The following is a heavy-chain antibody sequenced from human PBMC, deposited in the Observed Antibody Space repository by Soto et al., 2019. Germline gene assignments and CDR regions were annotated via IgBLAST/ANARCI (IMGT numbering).Heavy chain of an antibody. V-gene: IGHV4-59*01. J-gene: IGHJ4*02. CDR3: ARVVAGLDY. D-gene: IGHD6-19*01. Sequence: SETLSLTCTVSGGSISSYYWSWIRQPPGKGLEWIGYIYYSGSTNYNPSPKSRVTISVDTSKNQFSLKLSSVAAADTAVYYCARVVAGLDYWGQGTLVTVSS. CDR1: GGSISSYY. CDR2: IYYSGST.